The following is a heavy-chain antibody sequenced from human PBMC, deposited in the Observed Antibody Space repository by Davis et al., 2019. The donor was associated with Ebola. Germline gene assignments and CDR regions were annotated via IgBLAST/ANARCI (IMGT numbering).Heavy chain of an antibody. Sequence: PGGSLRLSCAASGFTFSSYAMTWVRQAPGQGLEWVSTLSYSGGSTYYADSVKGRFTISRDNSKSTLYLQMHSLRVEDTAVYYCAKEIAAAWVDYWGQGTLVTVSS. CDR1: GFTFSSYA. J-gene: IGHJ4*02. CDR3: AKEIAAAWVDY. V-gene: IGHV3-23*01. D-gene: IGHD6-13*01. CDR2: LSYSGGST.